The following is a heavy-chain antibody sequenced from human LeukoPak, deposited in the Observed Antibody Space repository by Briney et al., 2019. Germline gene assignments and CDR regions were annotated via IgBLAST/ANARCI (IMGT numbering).Heavy chain of an antibody. D-gene: IGHD2-2*01. V-gene: IGHV1-69*05. CDR3: ARDLGYCSSTSCLQGTFDY. CDR1: GGTFSSYA. J-gene: IGHJ4*02. CDR2: IIPIFGTA. Sequence: GASVKVSCKASGGTFSSYAISWVRQAPGQGLEWMGGIIPIFGTANYAQKFQGRVTITTDESTSTAYMELSSLRSEDTAVYYCARDLGYCSSTSCLQGTFDYWGQGTLVTVSS.